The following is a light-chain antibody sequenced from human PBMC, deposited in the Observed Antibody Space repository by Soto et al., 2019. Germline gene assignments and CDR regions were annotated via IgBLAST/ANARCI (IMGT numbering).Light chain of an antibody. V-gene: IGKV4-1*01. CDR2: WAS. CDR3: QQYYSTPT. J-gene: IGKJ2*01. CDR1: QRVLYSSNNKNY. Sequence: DIVMTQSPDSLAVSLGERATINCKSTQRVLYSSNNKNYLAWYQQKPGQPPKLLIYWASTRESGVPDRFSGSGSGTYFTLTISSLQAEDVAVYYCQQYYSTPTFGQGTKLEIK.